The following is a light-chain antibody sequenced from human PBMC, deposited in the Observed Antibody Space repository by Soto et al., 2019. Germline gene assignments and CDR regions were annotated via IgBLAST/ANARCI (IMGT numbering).Light chain of an antibody. CDR3: TSNAGNNNFVV. CDR1: SSNIGSNT. J-gene: IGLJ3*02. CDR2: TAG. Sequence: QSVLTQPLSASASPGQRVTISCSGGSSNIGSNTVAWYQHLPGTAPPRLIFTAGQRPSGVPGRFSGSKSGTSASLAISGLQSEDEGDYYCTSNAGNNNFVVFGGGTQLTVL. V-gene: IGLV1-44*01.